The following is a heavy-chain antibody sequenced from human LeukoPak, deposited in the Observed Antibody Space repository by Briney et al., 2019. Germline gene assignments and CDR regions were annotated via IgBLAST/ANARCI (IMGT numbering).Heavy chain of an antibody. D-gene: IGHD3-16*01. CDR3: ARDASGGGIMDY. CDR2: ISARSEKT. CDR1: GFTFNDYV. V-gene: IGHV3-23*01. J-gene: IGHJ4*02. Sequence: GGSLRLSCAASGFTFNDYVMRWVRQAPGKGLEWVSGISARSEKTYYADSVKGRFTISRDRSKNTLYLQMNSLRAEDTAVYFCARDASGGGIMDYWGQGTPVTVSS.